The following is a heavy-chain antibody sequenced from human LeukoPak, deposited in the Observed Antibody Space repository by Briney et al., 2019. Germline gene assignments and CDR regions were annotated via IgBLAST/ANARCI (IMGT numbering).Heavy chain of an antibody. D-gene: IGHD3-10*01. CDR3: AKDLLWFGELLSSSAGDY. CDR2: IRYDGSNK. J-gene: IGHJ4*02. Sequence: GGSLRLSCAASGFTFSSYGMHWVRQAPGKGLEWVAFIRYDGSNKYCADSVKGRFTISRDNSKNTLYLQMSSLRAEDTAVYYCAKDLLWFGELLSSSAGDYWGQGTLVTVSS. V-gene: IGHV3-30*02. CDR1: GFTFSSYG.